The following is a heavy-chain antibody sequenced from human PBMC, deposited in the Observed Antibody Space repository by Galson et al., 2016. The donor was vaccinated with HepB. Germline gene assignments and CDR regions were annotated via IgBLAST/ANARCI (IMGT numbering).Heavy chain of an antibody. J-gene: IGHJ4*02. CDR3: ARQAFTNWNPFDY. Sequence: SLRLSCAASGFTLSSYGIHWVRQAPGKGLEWVAVIWYDGVNTYYADSVKGRFTISRGNSKNTLYLQMNSLRAEDTAVYYCARQAFTNWNPFDYWDQGTLVTGSS. CDR2: IWYDGVNT. D-gene: IGHD1-1*01. V-gene: IGHV3-33*01. CDR1: GFTLSSYG.